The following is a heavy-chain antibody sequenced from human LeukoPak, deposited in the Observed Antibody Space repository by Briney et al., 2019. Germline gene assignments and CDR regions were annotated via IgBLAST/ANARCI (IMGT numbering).Heavy chain of an antibody. CDR1: GFTFSSYA. CDR3: ARNGDLDY. V-gene: IGHV3-33*08. D-gene: IGHD4-17*01. CDR2: IWYDGSNK. J-gene: IGHJ4*02. Sequence: GGSLRLSCAASGFTFSSYAMNWVRQAPGKGLEWVAVIWYDGSNKYYADSVKGRFTISRDNSQNTLYLQMNSLRAEDTAVYYCARNGDLDYWGQGTLVTVSS.